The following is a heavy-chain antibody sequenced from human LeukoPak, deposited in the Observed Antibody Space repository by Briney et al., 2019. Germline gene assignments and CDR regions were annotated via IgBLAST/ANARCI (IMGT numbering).Heavy chain of an antibody. CDR2: IYHSGST. Sequence: PSETLSLTCAVSGYSICSGYYWGWIRQPPGKGLEWIGSIYHSGSTYYNPSLKSRVTISVDTSKNQFSLKLSSVTAADTAVYYCARRSIAVAGSFDYWGQGTLVTVSS. CDR1: GYSICSGYY. D-gene: IGHD6-19*01. CDR3: ARRSIAVAGSFDY. J-gene: IGHJ4*02. V-gene: IGHV4-38-2*01.